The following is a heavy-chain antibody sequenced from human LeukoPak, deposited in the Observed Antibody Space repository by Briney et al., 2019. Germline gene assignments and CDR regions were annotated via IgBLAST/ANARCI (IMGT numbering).Heavy chain of an antibody. Sequence: PGGSLRLSCAASGFTFDDYGMSWVRQAPGKGLVCVSRINSDGSSTNYADSVKGRFTISRDNAKNTLYLQMNSLRAEDTAVYYCIRDPRFSENFGYWGQGALVTVSS. CDR1: GFTFDDYG. D-gene: IGHD6-25*01. CDR3: IRDPRFSENFGY. CDR2: INSDGSST. V-gene: IGHV3-74*01. J-gene: IGHJ4*02.